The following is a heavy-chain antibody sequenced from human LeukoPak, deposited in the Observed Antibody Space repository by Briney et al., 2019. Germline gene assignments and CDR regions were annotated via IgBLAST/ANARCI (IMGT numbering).Heavy chain of an antibody. Sequence: SETLSLTCTVSGGSISSHYWSWIRQPAGKGLEWIGRIHTSGSTNYNPSLKSRVTMSVDTSKNQFSLKLSSVTAADTAVYYCARDLVAAGVANWFDPWGQGTLVTVSS. V-gene: IGHV4-4*07. J-gene: IGHJ5*02. CDR2: IHTSGST. CDR1: GGSISSHY. CDR3: ARDLVAAGVANWFDP. D-gene: IGHD6-13*01.